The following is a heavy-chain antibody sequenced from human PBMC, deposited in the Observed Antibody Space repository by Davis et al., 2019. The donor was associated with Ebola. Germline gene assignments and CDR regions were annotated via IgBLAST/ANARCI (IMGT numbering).Heavy chain of an antibody. CDR3: ARDGPLFALGDYYYGMDV. D-gene: IGHD3-16*01. J-gene: IGHJ6*02. CDR1: GFTFSRYP. Sequence: PGGSLRLSCAASGFTFSRYPMHWVRQAPGKGLEWVALISYDGSNKYYADSVKSRFTISRDNSKNTLYLQMNSLRAEDTAVYYCARDGPLFALGDYYYGMDVWGQGTTVTVSS. CDR2: ISYDGSNK. V-gene: IGHV3-30-3*01.